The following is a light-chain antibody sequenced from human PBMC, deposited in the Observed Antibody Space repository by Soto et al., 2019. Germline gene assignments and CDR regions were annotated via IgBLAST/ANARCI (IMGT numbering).Light chain of an antibody. CDR3: QQVNNYLSST. CDR2: AAA. CDR1: QDIRNY. Sequence: DIQLTQSPSLLSASVGDRVTITCRASQDIRNYLVWYQQKPGAAPKLLIYAAATLQNGVPSRFSGSGSGTEFTLTISSLQPEDFATYYCQQVNNYLSSTFGQGTRLEI. J-gene: IGKJ5*01. V-gene: IGKV1-9*01.